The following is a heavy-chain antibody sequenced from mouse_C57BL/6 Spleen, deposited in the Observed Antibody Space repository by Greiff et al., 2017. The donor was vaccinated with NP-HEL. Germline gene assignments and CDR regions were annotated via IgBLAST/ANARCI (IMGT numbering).Heavy chain of an antibody. D-gene: IGHD2-2*01. J-gene: IGHJ3*01. CDR2: IDPSDSET. Sequence: QVQLQQPGAELVRPGSSVKLSCKASGYTFTSYWMHWVKQRPIQGLEWIGNIDPSDSETHYNQKFKDKATLTVDKSSSTAYMQLSSLTSEDSAVYYCAGWFGYDAAWFAYWGQGTLVTVSA. V-gene: IGHV1-52*01. CDR3: AGWFGYDAAWFAY. CDR1: GYTFTSYW.